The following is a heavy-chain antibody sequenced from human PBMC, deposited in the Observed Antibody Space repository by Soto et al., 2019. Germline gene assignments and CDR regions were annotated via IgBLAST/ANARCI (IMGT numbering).Heavy chain of an antibody. CDR2: ITWNSDTI. V-gene: IGHV3-9*01. Sequence: EMELVESGGGLVQPGRSLRLACAASGFIFDDYAMHWVRQAPGKGLEWVSSITWNSDTIYSADSVKGRFTISRDNAKNSLYLQMNSLRAEDTALYYSANVVLWGGDPPTHAFDICGQGTMVTVSS. CDR3: ANVVLWGGDPPTHAFDI. D-gene: IGHD2-21*01. CDR1: GFIFDDYA. J-gene: IGHJ3*02.